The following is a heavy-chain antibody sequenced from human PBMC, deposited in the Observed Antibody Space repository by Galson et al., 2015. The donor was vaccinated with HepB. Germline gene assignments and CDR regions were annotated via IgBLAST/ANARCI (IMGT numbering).Heavy chain of an antibody. CDR1: GYSFTSYW. V-gene: IGHV5-51*01. J-gene: IGHJ5*02. CDR2: IYPGDSDT. CDR3: ARLHVVVPAAISPLGLFDP. Sequence: QSGAEVKKPGESLKISCKGSGYSFTSYWIGWVRQMPGKGLEWMGIIYPGDSDTRYSPSFQGQVTISADKSISTAYLQWSSLKASDTAMYYCARLHVVVPAAISPLGLFDPWGQGTLVTVSS. D-gene: IGHD2-2*01.